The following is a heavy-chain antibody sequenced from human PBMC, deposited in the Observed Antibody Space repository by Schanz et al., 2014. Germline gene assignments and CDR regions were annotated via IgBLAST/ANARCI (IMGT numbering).Heavy chain of an antibody. CDR1: GGTFSSYS. V-gene: IGHV1-18*01. D-gene: IGHD6-19*01. J-gene: IGHJ4*02. CDR3: ARGGYSSGWYDRDIAHFDY. CDR2: ISGSNGNT. Sequence: QVQLVQSGAEVKKPGSSVKVSCKASGGTFSSYSISWVRQAPGQGLEWLGWISGSNGNTNYAQKLQGRVTMTTDTSTSTAYMELRSLRSDDTAVYYCARGGYSSGWYDRDIAHFDYWGQGTLVTVAS.